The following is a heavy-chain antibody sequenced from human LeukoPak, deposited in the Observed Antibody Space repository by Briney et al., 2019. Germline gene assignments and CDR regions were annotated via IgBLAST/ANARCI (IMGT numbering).Heavy chain of an antibody. V-gene: IGHV1-24*01. CDR1: GYTLTELS. J-gene: IGHJ4*02. CDR2: FDPEDGET. D-gene: IGHD4-17*01. CDR3: ATLDYGDLELDY. Sequence: ASVKVCCKVSGYTLTELSMHWVRQAPGKGLEWMGGFDPEDGETIYAQKFQGRVTMTEDTSTDTAYMELSSLRSEDTAVYYCATLDYGDLELDYWGQGTLVTVSS.